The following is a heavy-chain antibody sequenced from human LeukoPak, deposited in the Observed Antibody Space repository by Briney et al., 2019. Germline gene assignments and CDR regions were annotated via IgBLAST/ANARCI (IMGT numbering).Heavy chain of an antibody. CDR2: ISKSGRII. V-gene: IGHV3-48*03. CDR1: GFTFSNYE. CDR3: ARELVEPAAMEFDP. D-gene: IGHD2-2*01. Sequence: GGSLRLSCAVSGFTFSNYEMNWVRQAPGKGLEWVSYISKSGRIIYYADSVKGRFIISRDDAKNSVYLQMNSLRAEDTAHYYCARELVEPAAMEFDPWGQGTLVTVSS. J-gene: IGHJ5*02.